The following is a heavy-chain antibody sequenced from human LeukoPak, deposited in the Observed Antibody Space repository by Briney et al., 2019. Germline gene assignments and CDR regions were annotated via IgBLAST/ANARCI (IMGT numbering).Heavy chain of an antibody. CDR1: GFAVSSNY. J-gene: IGHJ6*02. D-gene: IGHD3-22*01. Sequence: GGSLRLSCAASGFAVSSNYMNWVRQAPGKGLEWVSVIYSGGSTYYADSVRGRFTISRDNSKNTLYLQMHSLRAEDTAMYFCARDAYRDYYDNSGYYYVGMDVWGQGTTVTVSS. CDR2: IYSGGST. V-gene: IGHV3-53*01. CDR3: ARDAYRDYYDNSGYYYVGMDV.